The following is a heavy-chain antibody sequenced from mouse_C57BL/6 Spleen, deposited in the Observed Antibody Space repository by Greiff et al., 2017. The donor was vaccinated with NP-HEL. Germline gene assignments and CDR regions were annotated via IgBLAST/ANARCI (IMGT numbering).Heavy chain of an antibody. V-gene: IGHV7-3*01. CDR2: IRNKANGYTT. D-gene: IGHD1-1*01. CDR1: GFTFTDYY. J-gene: IGHJ4*01. CDR3: ARSLFYDSYAMDY. Sequence: EVNVVESGGGLVQPGGSLSLSCAASGFTFTDYYMSWVRQPPGKALEWLGFIRNKANGYTTEYSASVKGRFTISRDNSQSILYLQMNALRAEDSATYYCARSLFYDSYAMDYWGQGTSVTVSS.